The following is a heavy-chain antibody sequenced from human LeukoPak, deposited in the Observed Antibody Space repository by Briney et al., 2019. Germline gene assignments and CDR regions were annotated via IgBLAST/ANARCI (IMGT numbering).Heavy chain of an antibody. D-gene: IGHD3-22*01. J-gene: IGHJ4*02. CDR2: INHSGST. CDR1: GGSFSGYY. Sequence: KASETLSLTCAVYGGSFSGYYWSWIRQPPGKGLEWIGEINHSGSTNYNPSLKSRVTISVDTSKNQFSLKLSSVTAADTAVYYCARGLNYYDSSGYATGYYFDYWGQGTLVTVSS. CDR3: ARGLNYYDSSGYATGYYFDY. V-gene: IGHV4-34*01.